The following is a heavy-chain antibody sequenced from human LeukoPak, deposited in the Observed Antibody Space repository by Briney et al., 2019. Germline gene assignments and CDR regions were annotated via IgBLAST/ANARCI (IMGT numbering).Heavy chain of an antibody. V-gene: IGHV1-2*06. CDR2: INPNSGGT. D-gene: IGHD1-26*01. Sequence: ASVKVSCKASGYTFTGYYMHWVRQAPGQGLEWMGRINPNSGGTNYAQKFQGRVTMTRDTSISTAYMELSRLRSDDTAVYYCARVTRLLGATIDYWGQGTLLTVSS. CDR3: ARVTRLLGATIDY. CDR1: GYTFTGYY. J-gene: IGHJ4*02.